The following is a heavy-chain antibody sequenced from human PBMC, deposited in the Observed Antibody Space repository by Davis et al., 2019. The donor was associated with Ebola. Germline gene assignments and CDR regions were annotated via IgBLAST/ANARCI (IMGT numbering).Heavy chain of an antibody. V-gene: IGHV1-46*01. CDR3: AREHYYYDSSGYHNYFDY. CDR1: GYTFTNYY. D-gene: IGHD3-22*01. CDR2: INPSGGST. Sequence: AASVKVSCKASGYTFTNYYMHWVRQAPGQGLEWMGIINPSGGSTTYAQKLQGRVTMTTDTSTSTAYMELRSLRSDDTAVYYCAREHYYYDSSGYHNYFDYWGQGTLVTVSS. J-gene: IGHJ4*02.